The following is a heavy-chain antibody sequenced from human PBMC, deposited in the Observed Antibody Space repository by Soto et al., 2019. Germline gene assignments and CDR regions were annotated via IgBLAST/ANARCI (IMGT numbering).Heavy chain of an antibody. CDR3: AKGRGYTYNGGSTLDY. D-gene: IGHD5-18*01. CDR1: GFTFDDYA. V-gene: IGHV3-9*01. CDR2: ISWNSGNI. J-gene: IGHJ4*02. Sequence: EVHLVGSGGGLVQPGRSLRLSCAASGFTFDDYAVHWVRQAPGKGLEWVSGISWNSGNIDYADSVKGRFTISRENTKNSLFLQMNSLRADDTALYYCAKGRGYTYNGGSTLDYWGQGNLVTVSS.